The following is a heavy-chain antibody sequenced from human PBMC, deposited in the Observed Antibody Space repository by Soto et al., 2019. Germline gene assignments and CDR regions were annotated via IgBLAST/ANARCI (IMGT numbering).Heavy chain of an antibody. CDR3: ARSEQYQVFAFDI. D-gene: IGHD6-19*01. V-gene: IGHV3-30*03. J-gene: IGHJ3*02. Sequence: GGSLRLSCAASGFTFSSYGMHWVRQAPGKGLEWVALITYAGSNKNYADSVKGRFTISRDNSKNTLYLQMNSLRPEDTAVYYCARSEQYQVFAFDIWGQGTMVTVSS. CDR2: ITYAGSNK. CDR1: GFTFSSYG.